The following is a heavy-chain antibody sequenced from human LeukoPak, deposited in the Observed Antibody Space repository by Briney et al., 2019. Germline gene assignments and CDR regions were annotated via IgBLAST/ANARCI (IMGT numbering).Heavy chain of an antibody. CDR1: GFTFGAYW. J-gene: IGHJ4*02. CDR2: IKDDGSAQ. V-gene: IGHV3-7*01. CDR3: ARHIVGEQNFDY. Sequence: GGSLRLSCAASGFTFGAYWMSWFRQAPGKGPEWAASIKDDGSAQFYVDSLEGRFTISRDNAKNTLYLQMDTMRVEDTAVYYCARHIVGEQNFDYWSQGTLVTVSS. D-gene: IGHD3-16*02.